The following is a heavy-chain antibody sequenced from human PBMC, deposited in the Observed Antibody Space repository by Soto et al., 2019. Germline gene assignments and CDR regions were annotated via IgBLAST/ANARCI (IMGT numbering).Heavy chain of an antibody. J-gene: IGHJ6*02. CDR2: ISPYNDYT. V-gene: IGHV1-18*01. D-gene: IGHD3-16*01. CDR3: ARGGYYDNSWGKLSHYGLDV. Sequence: QVQLAQSANEVKKPGASVRVSCKAAGYTFIRYGIAWVRQAPGQGLEWVGWISPYNDYTVYAQKFQGRVSMTADTSTRTVYMNLRGLKSDDTAVYYCARGGYYDNSWGKLSHYGLDVWGQGTSVSVSS. CDR1: GYTFIRYG.